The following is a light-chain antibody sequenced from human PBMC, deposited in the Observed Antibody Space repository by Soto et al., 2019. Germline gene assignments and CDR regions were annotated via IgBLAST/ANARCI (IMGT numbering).Light chain of an antibody. CDR3: QQYGSSPPYT. J-gene: IGKJ2*01. V-gene: IGKV3-20*01. Sequence: EVVLTQSPGTLSLARGERATLSCRASQSVSNNYLAWYQQKPGQSPKLLISGSSDRATGIPDRFSGSGSGTDFTLTISSLEPEDFAVYYCQQYGSSPPYTFGQGTKLEIK. CDR2: GSS. CDR1: QSVSNNY.